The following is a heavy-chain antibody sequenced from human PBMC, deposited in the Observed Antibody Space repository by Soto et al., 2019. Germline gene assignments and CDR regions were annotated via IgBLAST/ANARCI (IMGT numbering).Heavy chain of an antibody. CDR3: AKRRGAKEYQFPMDV. CDR2: ISVSGDTT. J-gene: IGHJ6*03. Sequence: GGSLRLSCAASGSTFSYYAMSWVRQAPGKGLEWVSEISVSGDTTYYADSVKGRFTITRDNSKNTLYLQMNSLRAEDTAVYYCAKRRGAKEYQFPMDVWGKGTTVTVSS. D-gene: IGHD2-2*01. CDR1: GSTFSYYA. V-gene: IGHV3-23*01.